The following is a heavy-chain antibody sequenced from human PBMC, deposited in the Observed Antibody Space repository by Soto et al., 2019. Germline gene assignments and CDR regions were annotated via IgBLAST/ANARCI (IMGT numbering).Heavy chain of an antibody. D-gene: IGHD3-22*01. Sequence: GSLRLSCAASGFTFSSYWMHWVRQAPGKGLEWVSVIYSGGSTYYADSVKGRFTISRDNSKNTLYLQMNSLRAEDTAVYYCARDRVESGYPEYFQHWGQGTLVTVSS. J-gene: IGHJ1*01. CDR2: IYSGGST. V-gene: IGHV3-53*01. CDR3: ARDRVESGYPEYFQH. CDR1: GFTFSSYW.